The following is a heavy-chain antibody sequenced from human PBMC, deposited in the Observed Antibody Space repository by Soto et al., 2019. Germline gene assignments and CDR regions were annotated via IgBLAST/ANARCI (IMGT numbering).Heavy chain of an antibody. CDR3: ASRRKSYGDYRVGAFDI. V-gene: IGHV4-4*02. J-gene: IGHJ3*02. CDR2: IYHSGST. Sequence: QVQLQESGPGLVKPSGTLSLTCAVSSGSISSSNWWSWVRQPPGKGLEWIGEIYHSGSTNYNPSLTSRVTISVDKSKNQFSLKLSSVTAADTAVYYCASRRKSYGDYRVGAFDIWGQGTMVTVSS. CDR1: SGSISSSNW. D-gene: IGHD4-17*01.